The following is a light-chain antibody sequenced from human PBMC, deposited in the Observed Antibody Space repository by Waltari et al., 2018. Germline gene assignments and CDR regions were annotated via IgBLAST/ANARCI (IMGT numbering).Light chain of an antibody. V-gene: IGLV4-69*01. CDR2: LNSYGSH. CDR1: RGHTNYA. Sequence: QLVLTQSPSASASLGASVKLTCTLSRGHTNYAIAWHQQQAKKCPRFLMKLNSYGSHTKWDGCPDRFAGSGSGAERFLTISGRQSANEGDYYSQTWDTDIHVVFGGGTKL. CDR3: QTWDTDIHVV. J-gene: IGLJ2*01.